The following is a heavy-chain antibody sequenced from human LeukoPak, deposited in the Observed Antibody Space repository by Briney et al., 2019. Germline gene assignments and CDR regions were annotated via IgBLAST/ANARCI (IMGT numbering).Heavy chain of an antibody. V-gene: IGHV4-59*01. CDR1: GGSINSYY. CDR3: ARGPYYFDY. Sequence: PSETLTLTCTVSGGSINSYYWNWIRAPPGEGLEWIGYIFSSGSTNYTPSLRSRVTISVDTSKNQFSLKLSSVTAADTAVYYCARGPYYFDYWGQGTLVTVSS. CDR2: IFSSGST. J-gene: IGHJ4*02.